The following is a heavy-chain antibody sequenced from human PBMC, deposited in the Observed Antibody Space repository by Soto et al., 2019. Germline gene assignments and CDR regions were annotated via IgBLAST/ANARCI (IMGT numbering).Heavy chain of an antibody. CDR3: ARTTGGAKGTYYYYYGMDV. CDR1: GGSISSYY. Sequence: SETLSLTCTVCGGSISSYYWSWIRQPPGKGLEWIGYIYYSGSTSYNPSLKSRVTISVDTSKNQFSLKLSSVTAADTAVYYCARTTGGAKGTYYYYYGMDVWGQGTTVTVSS. D-gene: IGHD1-26*01. V-gene: IGHV4-59*01. J-gene: IGHJ6*02. CDR2: IYYSGST.